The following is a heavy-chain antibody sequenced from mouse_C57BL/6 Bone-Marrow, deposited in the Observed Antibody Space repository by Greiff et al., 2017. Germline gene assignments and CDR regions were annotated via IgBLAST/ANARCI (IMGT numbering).Heavy chain of an antibody. CDR1: GYTFTSYG. J-gene: IGHJ2*01. CDR3: AREGYYTPSFDY. CDR2: IYPRSGNT. V-gene: IGHV1-81*01. D-gene: IGHD2-12*01. Sequence: QVQLKQSGAELARPGASVKLSCKASGYTFTSYGISWVKQRTGQGLEWIGEIYPRSGNTYYNEKFKGKATLTADKSSSTAYMELRSLTSEDSAVYFCAREGYYTPSFDYWGQGTTLTVSS.